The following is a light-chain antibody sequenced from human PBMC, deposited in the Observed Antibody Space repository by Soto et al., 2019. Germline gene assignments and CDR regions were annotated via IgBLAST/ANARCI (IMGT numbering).Light chain of an antibody. CDR1: QSISSY. CDR3: QQRSNWPT. CDR2: DAS. V-gene: IGKV3-11*01. Sequence: VVLTQSPATLSLSPGERATLSCRASQSISSYLAWYQQKPGQAPRLLIYDASNRATGIPARFSSSGSGTDFTLTISSLEPEDFAVYYCQQRSNWPTFGGGTKVEIK. J-gene: IGKJ4*01.